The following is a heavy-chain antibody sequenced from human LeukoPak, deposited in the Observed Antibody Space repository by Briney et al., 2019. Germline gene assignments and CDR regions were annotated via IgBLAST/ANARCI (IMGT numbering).Heavy chain of an antibody. Sequence: PGGSLRLSCTASGFSFSTYSMNWVRQAPGKGLEWGSYIVGSSSNIYYADSANGRFTISRDNAKNSLYLQMDSLRAEDTAVYYCATDSPETAAFDYWGQGTLVTVSS. CDR3: ATDSPETAAFDY. D-gene: IGHD1-1*01. CDR2: IVGSSSNI. CDR1: GFSFSTYS. V-gene: IGHV3-48*04. J-gene: IGHJ4*02.